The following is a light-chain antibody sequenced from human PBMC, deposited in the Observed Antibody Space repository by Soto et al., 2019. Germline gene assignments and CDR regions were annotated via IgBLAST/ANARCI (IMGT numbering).Light chain of an antibody. V-gene: IGKV3-15*01. J-gene: IGKJ4*01. Sequence: EIVMTQSPATLSVSPGERATLSCRASQSVSGNLAWYQQKPGQAPRLLIYGASTRATGIPARFSGSGSGTEFTHTITSLQSEDFAVYYCQQYNDWPPLTFGGGTKVEIK. CDR2: GAS. CDR3: QQYNDWPPLT. CDR1: QSVSGN.